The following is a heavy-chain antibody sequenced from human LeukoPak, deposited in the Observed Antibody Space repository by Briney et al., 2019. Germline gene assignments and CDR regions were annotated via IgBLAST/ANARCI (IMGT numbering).Heavy chain of an antibody. D-gene: IGHD3-22*01. V-gene: IGHV1-69*05. CDR2: IIPIFGTA. CDR1: GGTFSSYA. CDR3: ARGTYHYDSSGYDAFDI. Sequence: ASVKVSCKASGGTFSSYAISWVRQAPGQGLEWMGGIIPIFGTANYAQKFQGRVTITTDESTSTAYMELSSLRSEDTAVYYCARGTYHYDSSGYDAFDIWGQGTMVTVSS. J-gene: IGHJ3*02.